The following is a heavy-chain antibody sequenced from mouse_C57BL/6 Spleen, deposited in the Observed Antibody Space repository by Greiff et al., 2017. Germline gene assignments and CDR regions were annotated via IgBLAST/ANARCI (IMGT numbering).Heavy chain of an antibody. Sequence: ESGPGLVKPSQSLSLTCSVTGYSITSGYYWNWIRQFPGNKLEWMGYISYDGSNNYNPSLKNRISITRDTSKNQFFLKLNSVTTEDTATYYCARFYYDYDDYFDYWGQGTTLTVSS. CDR2: ISYDGSN. V-gene: IGHV3-6*01. D-gene: IGHD2-4*01. J-gene: IGHJ2*01. CDR1: GYSITSGYY. CDR3: ARFYYDYDDYFDY.